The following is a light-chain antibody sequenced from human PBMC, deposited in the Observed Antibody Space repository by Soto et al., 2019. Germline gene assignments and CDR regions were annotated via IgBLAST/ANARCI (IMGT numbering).Light chain of an antibody. J-gene: IGKJ1*01. V-gene: IGKV3-20*01. CDR2: GSS. Sequence: EIVLTQSPGTLSLSPGERATLSCRASQSLKSFYLAWYQQKPRQAPRLLIYGSSNRATFIPDRFSGSGSGTDFTLTISRLDPEDFAVYYCQQYDISPRTFGQGTKVDI. CDR3: QQYDISPRT. CDR1: QSLKSFY.